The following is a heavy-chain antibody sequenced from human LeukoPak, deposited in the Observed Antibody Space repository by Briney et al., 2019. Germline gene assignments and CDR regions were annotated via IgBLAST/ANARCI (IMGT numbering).Heavy chain of an antibody. D-gene: IGHD2-15*01. CDR2: TFYSGSS. Sequence: SETLSLTCTVSGASISSYYWSWIRQPPGKGLEWIGYTFYSGSSNYNPSLKSRVTISVDTSKNQFSLQLSSVTAADTAVYYCARGSRVVAAFGVDYWGQGTLVTVSS. CDR1: GASISSYY. J-gene: IGHJ4*02. V-gene: IGHV4-59*01. CDR3: ARGSRVVAAFGVDY.